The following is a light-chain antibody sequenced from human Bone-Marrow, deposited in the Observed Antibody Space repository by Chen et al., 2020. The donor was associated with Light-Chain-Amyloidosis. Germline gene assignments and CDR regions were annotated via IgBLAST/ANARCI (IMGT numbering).Light chain of an antibody. J-gene: IGKJ2*01. CDR1: QSVLYSSNNKNY. CDR2: WAS. V-gene: IGKV4-1*01. CDR3: QQYYSTPLT. Sequence: ILITLPPDSLAVSLCVRATINCKSSQSVLYSSNNKNYISWYQQKPGQPPKPLIYWASTRASGVPDRFSGSGSGTDFTLTISSLQAEDVAVYYCQQYYSTPLTFGQGTKLEIK.